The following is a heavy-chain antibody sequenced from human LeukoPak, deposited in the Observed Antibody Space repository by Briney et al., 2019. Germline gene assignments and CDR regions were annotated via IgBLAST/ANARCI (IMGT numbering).Heavy chain of an antibody. CDR3: AKEPAARTPFDY. D-gene: IGHD5-18*01. CDR2: LYYRGST. V-gene: IGHV4-39*02. J-gene: IGHJ4*02. Sequence: PSETLSLTCTVSGGPISGSTYHWGWIPQPPGKGLVWIGSLYYRGSTYYNPSLKSRVTIPVDTSKDQFSLKLSSVTPADTAVYYCAKEPAARTPFDYWGQGTLVTVSS. CDR1: GGPISGSTYH.